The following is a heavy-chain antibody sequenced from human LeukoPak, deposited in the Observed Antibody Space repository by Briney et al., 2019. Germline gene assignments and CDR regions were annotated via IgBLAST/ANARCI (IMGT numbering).Heavy chain of an antibody. D-gene: IGHD1-1*01. Sequence: GGSLRLSCAASGFTFSSYAMSWVRQAPGKGLEWVAVISYDGSNKYYADSVKGRFTISRDNSKNTLYLQMNSPRAEDTAVYYCARDPQRYLGRFDYWGQGTLVTVSS. V-gene: IGHV3-30-3*01. J-gene: IGHJ4*02. CDR3: ARDPQRYLGRFDY. CDR2: ISYDGSNK. CDR1: GFTFSSYA.